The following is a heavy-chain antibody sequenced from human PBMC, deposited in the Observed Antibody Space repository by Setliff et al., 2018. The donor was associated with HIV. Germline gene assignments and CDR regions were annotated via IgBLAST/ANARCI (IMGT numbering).Heavy chain of an antibody. D-gene: IGHD1-26*01. J-gene: IGHJ4*02. Sequence: PGESLKISCTASGYSFDSYWIGWVRQVPGKGLEWLGIVYPLDSDTKYSPPLRGPSTISADKSTNTAFLQWSSLRASDSAIYYCARHRVGVTPSSEYYFDFWGQGTQVTVS. CDR1: GYSFDSYW. CDR2: VYPLDSDT. CDR3: ARHRVGVTPSSEYYFDF. V-gene: IGHV5-51*01.